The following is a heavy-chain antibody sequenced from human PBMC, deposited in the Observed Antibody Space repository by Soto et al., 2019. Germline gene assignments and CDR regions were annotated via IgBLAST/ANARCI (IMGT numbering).Heavy chain of an antibody. Sequence: PSETQSLTCTVSGGYIRSGGYYWSWIRQHPGKGLEWIGYIYYSGSTYYNPSLKSRVTISVDTSKNQFSLKLSSVTAADTAVYYCARDRRLLSFDYWGQGTLVTVSS. J-gene: IGHJ4*02. CDR3: ARDRRLLSFDY. CDR2: IYYSGST. CDR1: GGYIRSGGYY. D-gene: IGHD3-3*01. V-gene: IGHV4-31*03.